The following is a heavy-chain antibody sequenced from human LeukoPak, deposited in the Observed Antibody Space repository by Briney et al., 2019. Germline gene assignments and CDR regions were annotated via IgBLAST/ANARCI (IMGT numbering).Heavy chain of an antibody. V-gene: IGHV4-59*01. Sequence: SETLSLTCTVSGGSISSYYWSWVRQPPGKGLEWIGYIFYSGSTNYNPSLKSRVTISVDTSKNQFSLKLSSVTAADTAVYYCARQKSYNTVYFDYWGQGTLVTVSS. CDR2: IFYSGST. J-gene: IGHJ4*02. CDR1: GGSISSYY. D-gene: IGHD1-1*01. CDR3: ARQKSYNTVYFDY.